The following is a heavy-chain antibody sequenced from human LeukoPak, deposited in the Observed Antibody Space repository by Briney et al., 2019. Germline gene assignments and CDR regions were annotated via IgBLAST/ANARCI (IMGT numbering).Heavy chain of an antibody. D-gene: IGHD2-15*01. J-gene: IGHJ3*02. CDR2: IYYSGST. Sequence: PSETLSLTCTVSGGXISSYYCSWIRQPPGKGLEWIGYIYYSGSTNYNPSLKSRVTISVDTSKNQFSLKLSSVTAADTAVYYCARDGSVSAFDIWGQGTMVTVSS. V-gene: IGHV4-59*01. CDR1: GGXISSYY. CDR3: ARDGSVSAFDI.